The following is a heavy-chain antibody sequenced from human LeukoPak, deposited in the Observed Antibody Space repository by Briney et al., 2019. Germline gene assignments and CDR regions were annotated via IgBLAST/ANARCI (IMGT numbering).Heavy chain of an antibody. CDR2: INPNSGGT. V-gene: IGHV1-2*02. Sequence: VASVKVSCKASGYTFTGYYMHWVRQAPGQGLEWMGWINPNSGGTNYAQKFQGRVTMTRDTSISTAYMELSRLRSDDTAVYYCARSREYDFWSGFMAFDIWGQGTMVTVSS. J-gene: IGHJ3*02. CDR3: ARSREYDFWSGFMAFDI. D-gene: IGHD3-3*01. CDR1: GYTFTGYY.